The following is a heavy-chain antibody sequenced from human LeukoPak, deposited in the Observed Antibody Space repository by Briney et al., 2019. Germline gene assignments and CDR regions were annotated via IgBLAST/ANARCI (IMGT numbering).Heavy chain of an antibody. CDR3: ARWGWEWLRDFDY. CDR2: IYHSGST. CDR1: GYSISSGYY. D-gene: IGHD5-12*01. J-gene: IGHJ4*02. V-gene: IGHV4-38-2*02. Sequence: SETLSLTCTVSGYSISSGYYWGWIRQPPGKGLEWIGSIYHSGSTYYNPSLKSRVTISVDTSKNQFSLKLSSVTAADTAVYYCARWGWEWLRDFDYWGQGTLVTVSS.